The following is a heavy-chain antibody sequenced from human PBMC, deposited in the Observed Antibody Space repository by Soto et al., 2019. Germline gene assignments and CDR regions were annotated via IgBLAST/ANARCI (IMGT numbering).Heavy chain of an antibody. V-gene: IGHV3-30*18. Sequence: GESLRLSCAGSAFTFSAYGIHWVRLAQGKGLEWVAVISHDGSDEDYADSVRGRFSISRDFSDDTVHLQMNSLGDEDTAVYFWAKDGGSGYQPPNYYFDVLDGRCQGTTDT. CDR3: AKDGGSGYQPPNYYFDVLDG. D-gene: IGHD5-12*01. J-gene: IGHJ6*02. CDR2: ISHDGSDE. CDR1: AFTFSAYG.